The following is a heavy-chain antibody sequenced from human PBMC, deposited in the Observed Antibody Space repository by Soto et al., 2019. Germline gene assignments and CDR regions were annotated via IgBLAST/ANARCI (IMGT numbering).Heavy chain of an antibody. J-gene: IGHJ3*02. V-gene: IGHV3-30*18. CDR3: AKLYYYDSSGYYDAFDI. Sequence: PGGSLRLSCAASGFTFSSYALSWVRQAPGKGLEWVAVISYDGSNKYYADSVKGRFTISRDNSKNTLYLQMNSLRAEDTAVYYCAKLYYYDSSGYYDAFDIWGQGTMVTVSS. CDR1: GFTFSSYA. CDR2: ISYDGSNK. D-gene: IGHD3-22*01.